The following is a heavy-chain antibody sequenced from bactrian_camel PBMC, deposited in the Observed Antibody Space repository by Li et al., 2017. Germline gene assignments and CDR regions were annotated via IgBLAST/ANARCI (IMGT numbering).Heavy chain of an antibody. Sequence: VQLVESGGGLVQPGGSLRLSCIASGFQFGDYPMSWVRQAPGKGLEWVAQIAYDGWVTRYHDSAKGRFTISRDNARNTLYLQMNSLKPEDTAMYYCAAANHPYILTPMDPSAYYYWGQGTQVTV. CDR3: AAANHPYILTPMDPSAYYY. V-gene: IGHV3S42*01. D-gene: IGHD2*01. CDR1: GFQFGDYP. J-gene: IGHJ4*01. CDR2: IAYDGWVT.